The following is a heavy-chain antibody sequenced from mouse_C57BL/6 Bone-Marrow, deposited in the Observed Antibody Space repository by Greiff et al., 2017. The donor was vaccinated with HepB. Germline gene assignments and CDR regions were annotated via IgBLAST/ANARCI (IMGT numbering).Heavy chain of an antibody. CDR2: IDPSDSYT. D-gene: IGHD2-1*01. J-gene: IGHJ2*01. V-gene: IGHV1-69*01. CDR1: GYTFTSYW. CDR3: AREVGFYGNYEFDD. Sequence: VQLQQPGAELVMPGASVKLSCKASGYTFTSYWMHWVKQRPGQGLEWIGEIDPSDSYTNYNQKFKGKSTLTVDKSSSTAYMQLSSLTSEDSAVYYCAREVGFYGNYEFDDWGQGTTLTVSS.